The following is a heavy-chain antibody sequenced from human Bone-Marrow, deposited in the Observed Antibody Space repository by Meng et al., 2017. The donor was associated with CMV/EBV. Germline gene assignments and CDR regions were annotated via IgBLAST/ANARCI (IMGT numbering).Heavy chain of an antibody. CDR3: ARGGSDYSHYDWFDP. J-gene: IGHJ5*02. Sequence: SGFTFNKYDMPWVRQSPGKGLEWVSAIGSEGDTYYQGSVKGRFSVSRENTKNSLYLQMNSLRAEDAAVYYCARGGSDYSHYDWFDPWGQGTLVTVSS. CDR1: GFTFNKYD. V-gene: IGHV3-13*01. CDR2: IGSEGDT. D-gene: IGHD4-11*01.